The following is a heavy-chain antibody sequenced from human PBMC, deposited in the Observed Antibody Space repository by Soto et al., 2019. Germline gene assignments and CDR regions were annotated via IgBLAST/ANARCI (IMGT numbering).Heavy chain of an antibody. CDR2: INHIGST. V-gene: IGHV4-34*01. CDR3: ARVTGRYYYGMDV. J-gene: IGHJ6*02. Sequence: QVQLQQWGAGLLKPSETLSLTCAVYGGSFSGYYWSRIRQPPGKGLEWIGEINHIGSTNYNPSLTSRVTVSVDTSKNQSSMKLSSVPAADTAVYYCARVTGRYYYGMDVCVQGTTVTVSS. CDR1: GGSFSGYY.